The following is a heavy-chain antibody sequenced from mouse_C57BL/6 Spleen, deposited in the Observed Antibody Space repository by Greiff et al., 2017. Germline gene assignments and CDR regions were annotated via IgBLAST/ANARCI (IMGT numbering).Heavy chain of an antibody. CDR1: GYTFTSYW. D-gene: IGHD2-3*01. V-gene: IGHV1-61*01. J-gene: IGHJ2*01. CDR2: IYPSDSET. Sequence: QVQLQQPGAELVRPGSSVKLSCKASGYTFTSYWMDWVKQRPGQGLEWIGNIYPSDSETHYNQKFKDKATLTVDKSSSTAYMQLSSLTSEDSAVYYCARREDGSYFDYWGQGTTLTVSS. CDR3: ARREDGSYFDY.